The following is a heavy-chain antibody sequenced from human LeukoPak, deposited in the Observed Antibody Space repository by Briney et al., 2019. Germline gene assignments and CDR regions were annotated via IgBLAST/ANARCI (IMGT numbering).Heavy chain of an antibody. CDR3: ARYYYGSGSYCDY. CDR2: ITGNGGST. D-gene: IGHD3-10*01. J-gene: IGHJ4*02. V-gene: IGHV3-23*01. CDR1: GFTLSSYA. Sequence: GGSLRLSCSASGFTLSSYAMSWVRQAPGKGLEWGSSITGNGGSTYHVDSVKGRFTISRDNSKNTLYLQMNNLRAEDTAVYYCARYYYGSGSYCDYWGQGTLVTVSS.